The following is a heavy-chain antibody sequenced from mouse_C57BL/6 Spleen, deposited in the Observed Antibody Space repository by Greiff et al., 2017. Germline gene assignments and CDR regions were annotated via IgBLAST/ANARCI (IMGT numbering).Heavy chain of an antibody. V-gene: IGHV1-80*01. J-gene: IGHJ3*01. D-gene: IGHD2-4*01. Sequence: QVQLQQSGAELVKPGASVKISCKASGYAFSSYWMNWVKQRPGKGLEWIGQIDPGDGDTNYNGKFKGKATLTADKSASTAYMQLSSLTSDDSAVYFCAPYDYDVFWFAYWGQGTLVTVSA. CDR1: GYAFSSYW. CDR3: APYDYDVFWFAY. CDR2: IDPGDGDT.